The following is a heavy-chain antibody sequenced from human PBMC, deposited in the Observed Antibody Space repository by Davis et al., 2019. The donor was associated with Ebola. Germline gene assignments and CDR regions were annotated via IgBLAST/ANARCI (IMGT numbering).Heavy chain of an antibody. J-gene: IGHJ6*04. CDR1: GYTFTGYY. V-gene: IGHV1-2*06. CDR2: INPNSGGT. CDR3: AREGYYGSGSYGMDV. D-gene: IGHD3-10*01. Sequence: AASVKVSCKASGYTFTGYYMHWVRQAPGQGLEWMGRINPNSGGTNYAQKFQGRVTMTRDTSISTAYMELSRLRSDDTAVYYCAREGYYGSGSYGMDVWGKGTTVTVSS.